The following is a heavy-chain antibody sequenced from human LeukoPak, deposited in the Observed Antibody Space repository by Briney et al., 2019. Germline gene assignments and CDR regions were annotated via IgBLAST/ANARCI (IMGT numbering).Heavy chain of an antibody. CDR3: AKRSGYTTGWFFDF. V-gene: IGHV3-23*01. J-gene: IGHJ4*02. CDR1: GFSFSSYA. Sequence: GSLRLSCAASGFSFSSYAMSWVRQAPGKGLEWVSSISGSGDNTYYAESVKGRFTISRDNSKNTLFLQMNSLRAEDTAVFYCAKRSGYTTGWFFDFSGQGTLVTVSS. D-gene: IGHD6-19*01. CDR2: ISGSGDNT.